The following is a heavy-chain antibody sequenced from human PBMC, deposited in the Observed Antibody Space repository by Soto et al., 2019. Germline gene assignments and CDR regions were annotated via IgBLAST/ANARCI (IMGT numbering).Heavy chain of an antibody. CDR3: AKCAGSGWYPDY. V-gene: IGHV3-23*01. CDR1: GFTFSSYA. D-gene: IGHD6-19*01. CDR2: ISGSGGNT. J-gene: IGHJ4*02. Sequence: EVQLLESAGGLVQPGGSLSLSCAASGFTFSSYAMRWVRQAPGKGLEWVSAISGSGGNTYYADSVKGRFTISRDNSKNTRFLQLNSLRAEDTAVYYCAKCAGSGWYPDYWGQGTLVTVSS.